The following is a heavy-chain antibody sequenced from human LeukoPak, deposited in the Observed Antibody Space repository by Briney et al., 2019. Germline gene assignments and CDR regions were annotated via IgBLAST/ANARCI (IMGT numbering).Heavy chain of an antibody. J-gene: IGHJ3*02. D-gene: IGHD1-1*01. Sequence: SETLSLTCTVSGGSISGNAWNWVRQPAGKGLEWIGRILTSGDTVYNPSLESRVTMSLDTSKNQFSLKLNSLTAADTAVYYCARRFNSGNDDVFDIWDQGTMVAVSS. CDR1: GGSISGNA. CDR2: ILTSGDT. V-gene: IGHV4-4*07. CDR3: ARRFNSGNDDVFDI.